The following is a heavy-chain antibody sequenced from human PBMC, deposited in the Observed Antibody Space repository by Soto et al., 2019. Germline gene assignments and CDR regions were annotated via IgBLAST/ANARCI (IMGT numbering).Heavy chain of an antibody. CDR2: IIPIYGTA. CDR1: GGTFSSYA. J-gene: IGHJ4*02. CDR3: ARDLTTIYAVATETDN. Sequence: SVKVSCKASGGTFSSYAISWVRQAPGQGLEWMGGIIPIYGTANYAQKFQGRVTITADESTSTAYMELRSLRSDDTAVYYCARDLTTIYAVATETDNLGQGTLLTISS. D-gene: IGHD5-12*01. V-gene: IGHV1-69*13.